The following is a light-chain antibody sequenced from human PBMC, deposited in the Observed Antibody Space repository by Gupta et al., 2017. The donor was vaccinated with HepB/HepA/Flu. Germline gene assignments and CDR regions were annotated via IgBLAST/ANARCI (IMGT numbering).Light chain of an antibody. J-gene: IGKJ2*03. V-gene: IGKV1-17*01. CDR2: GAS. CDR3: LQHNTYPRS. Sequence: DIQMTQSPSSLSASVGDRVTITCRASQGIRNYLGWYQQKPGKASKRLIYGASNLHSGVPSRFSGSGSGTEFTLTISSLQPEDFATYYCLQHNTYPRSFGQGTKLEI. CDR1: QGIRNY.